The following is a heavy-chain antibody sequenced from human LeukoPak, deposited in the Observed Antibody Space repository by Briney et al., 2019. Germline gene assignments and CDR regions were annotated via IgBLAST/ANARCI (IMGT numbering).Heavy chain of an antibody. V-gene: IGHV3-48*01. CDR1: GFTFSSYS. CDR3: AELGITMIGGV. J-gene: IGHJ6*04. Sequence: GGSLRLSCAASGFTFSSYSMNWVRQAPGKGLEWVSYISGTSSTIYYADSVKGRFTISRDNAKNSLYLQMNSLRAEDTAVYYCAELGITMIGGVWGKGTTVTISS. D-gene: IGHD3-10*02. CDR2: ISGTSSTI.